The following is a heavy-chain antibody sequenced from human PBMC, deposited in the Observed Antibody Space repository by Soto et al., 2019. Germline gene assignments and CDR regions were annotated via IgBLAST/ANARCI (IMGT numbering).Heavy chain of an antibody. CDR2: LSGRGVYT. Sequence: EVQLLESGGDLVQPGGSLRLSCEASGLTFSSYAMSWVRQAPGKGLEWISSLSGRGVYTDYADSVKGRFTISRDNSKNTLHLQMNSLRAEEKAVYYCATDSDILVGVATSAPNGFDIWGQGTMVTVSS. D-gene: IGHD2-15*01. CDR3: ATDSDILVGVATSAPNGFDI. CDR1: GLTFSSYA. J-gene: IGHJ3*02. V-gene: IGHV3-23*01.